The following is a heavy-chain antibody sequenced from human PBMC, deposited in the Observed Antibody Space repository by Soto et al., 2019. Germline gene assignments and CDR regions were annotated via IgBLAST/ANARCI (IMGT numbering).Heavy chain of an antibody. J-gene: IGHJ4*02. Sequence: EVHLVEPGGGLVQPGGSLRLSCAASGFTFRYYWLHWVRQVPGRGPVWVSGINNDGSDTFYADFVEGRFTISRDNAKNTVYLQLDSLRAVDTAVYYCGSLFEFWGQGTLVTVPS. CDR3: GSLFEF. V-gene: IGHV3-74*01. CDR1: GFTFRYYW. CDR2: INNDGSDT.